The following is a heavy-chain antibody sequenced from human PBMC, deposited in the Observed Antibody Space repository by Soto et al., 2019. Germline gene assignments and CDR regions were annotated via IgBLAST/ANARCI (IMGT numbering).Heavy chain of an antibody. CDR3: ARGPMIVVVNRYYYYGMDV. J-gene: IGHJ6*02. D-gene: IGHD3-22*01. V-gene: IGHV4-30-2*01. CDR1: GGSISSGGYS. CDR2: IYHSGST. Sequence: KTSETLSLTCAVSGGSISSGGYSWSWIRQPPGKGLEWIGYIYHSGSTYYNPSLKSRVTISVDRSKNQFSLKLSSVTAADTAVYYCARGPMIVVVNRYYYYGMDVWGQGTTVTVSS.